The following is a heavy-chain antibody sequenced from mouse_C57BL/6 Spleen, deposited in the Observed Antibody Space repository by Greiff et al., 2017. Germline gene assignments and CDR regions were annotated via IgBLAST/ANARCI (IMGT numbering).Heavy chain of an antibody. Sequence: VQLQQSGAELVKPGASVKLSCKASGYTFTEYTIHWVKQRSGKGLEWIGWFYPGSGSIKYNEKFKDKATLTADKSSSTVYMELSRLTSEDSAVYFCARHGTPYYYSSSHGAMDYWGQGPSVTVAS. D-gene: IGHD1-1*01. CDR3: ARHGTPYYYSSSHGAMDY. CDR1: GYTFTEYT. V-gene: IGHV1-62-2*01. J-gene: IGHJ4*01. CDR2: FYPGSGSI.